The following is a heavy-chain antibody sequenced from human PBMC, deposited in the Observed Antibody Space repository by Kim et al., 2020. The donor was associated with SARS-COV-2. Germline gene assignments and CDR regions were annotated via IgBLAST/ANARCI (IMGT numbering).Heavy chain of an antibody. CDR2: ISASSSLL. Sequence: GGSLRLSCAASGFAFNSYNMEWVRQAPGKGLEWLSSISASSSLLNYADSVKGRVTISRDNAKNSVYLQMSDMRAEDTAVYYCARGGGDGYPRQLDNWGQGTLVTVSS. D-gene: IGHD2-21*01. V-gene: IGHV3-21*06. J-gene: IGHJ4*02. CDR3: ARGGGDGYPRQLDN. CDR1: GFAFNSYN.